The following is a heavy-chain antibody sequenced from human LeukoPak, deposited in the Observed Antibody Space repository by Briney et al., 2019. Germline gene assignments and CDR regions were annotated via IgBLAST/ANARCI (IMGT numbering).Heavy chain of an antibody. CDR3: AAAYSSSFHPYYYYGMDV. Sequence: ASVTVSCKVSGYTLTELSMHWVRQAPGKGLEWMGGFDLEDGETIYAQKFQGRVTMTEDTSTDTAYMELSSLRSEDTAVYYCAAAYSSSFHPYYYYGMDVWGQGTTVTVSS. V-gene: IGHV1-24*01. CDR2: FDLEDGET. D-gene: IGHD6-6*01. CDR1: GYTLTELS. J-gene: IGHJ6*02.